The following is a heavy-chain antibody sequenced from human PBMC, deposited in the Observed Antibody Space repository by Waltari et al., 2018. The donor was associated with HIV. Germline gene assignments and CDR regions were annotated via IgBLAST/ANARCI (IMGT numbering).Heavy chain of an antibody. Sequence: LRLSCAASGFTFSSYAMSWVRQAPGKGLEWVSAISGSGGSTYYADSVKGRFTISRDNSKNTLYLQMNSLRAEDTAVYYCAEGSIMITFGGVIPGDYWGQGTLVTVSS. V-gene: IGHV3-23*01. D-gene: IGHD3-16*02. CDR1: GFTFSSYA. J-gene: IGHJ4*02. CDR2: ISGSGGST. CDR3: AEGSIMITFGGVIPGDY.